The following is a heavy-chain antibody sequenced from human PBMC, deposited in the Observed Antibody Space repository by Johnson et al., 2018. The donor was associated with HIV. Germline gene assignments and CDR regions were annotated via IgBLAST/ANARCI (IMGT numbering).Heavy chain of an antibody. J-gene: IGHJ3*02. D-gene: IGHD3-3*01. CDR3: AKDLGESENEEWATDYYDFSIGYPGQDPRAVVGAFDI. CDR1: GFTFSSYA. Sequence: QVQLVESGGGVVQSGRSLRLSCAASGFTFSSYAMHWVRQAPGKGLEWVAVISYDGSNKYYADSVKGRFTISRDNSKNTLYLQINSLRAEDTAVDYCAKDLGESENEEWATDYYDFSIGYPGQDPRAVVGAFDIWGQGTMVTVSS. V-gene: IGHV3-30*04. CDR2: ISYDGSNK.